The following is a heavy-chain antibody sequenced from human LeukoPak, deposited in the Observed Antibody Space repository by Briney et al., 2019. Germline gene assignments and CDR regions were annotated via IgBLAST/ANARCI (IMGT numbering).Heavy chain of an antibody. CDR1: GYTFTIYG. CDR3: ARDSRPGYSSGWTPFDY. J-gene: IGHJ4*02. V-gene: IGHV1-18*01. CDR2: ISAYNGNT. Sequence: GASVKVSCKASGYTFTIYGISWVRQAPGQGLEWMGWISAYNGNTNYAQKLQGRVTMTTDTSTSTAYMELRSLRSDDTAVYYCARDSRPGYSSGWTPFDYWGQGTLVTVSS. D-gene: IGHD6-19*01.